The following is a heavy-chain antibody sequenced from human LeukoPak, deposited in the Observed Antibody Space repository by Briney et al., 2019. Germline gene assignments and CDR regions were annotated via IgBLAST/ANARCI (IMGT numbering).Heavy chain of an antibody. V-gene: IGHV4-34*01. CDR1: GGSFSGYY. Sequence: SETLSLTCAVYGGSFSGYYWSWIRQPPGKGLEWIGTIYHSGSTYYNPSLKSRVTMSVDTSKNQFSLKLSSVTAADTAVYYCARVISSGWYRTFDIWGQGTMVTVSS. D-gene: IGHD6-19*01. CDR3: ARVISSGWYRTFDI. CDR2: IYHSGST. J-gene: IGHJ3*02.